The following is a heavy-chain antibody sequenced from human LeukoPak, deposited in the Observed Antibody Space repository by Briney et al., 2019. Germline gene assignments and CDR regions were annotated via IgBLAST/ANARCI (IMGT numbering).Heavy chain of an antibody. CDR3: ARGHWNDAFDI. Sequence: SETLSITCAVYGGSFSGYYWSWIRQPPGKGLEWIGEINHSGSTNYNPSLKSRVTISVDTSKNQFSLKLSSVTAADTAVYYCARGHWNDAFDIWGQGTMVTVSS. CDR1: GGSFSGYY. D-gene: IGHD1-1*01. J-gene: IGHJ3*02. V-gene: IGHV4-34*01. CDR2: INHSGST.